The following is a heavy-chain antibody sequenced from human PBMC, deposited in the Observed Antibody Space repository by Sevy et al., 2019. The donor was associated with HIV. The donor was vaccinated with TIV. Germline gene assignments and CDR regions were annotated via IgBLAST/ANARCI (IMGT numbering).Heavy chain of an antibody. Sequence: GGSLRLSCTASGFTFGDYAMSWFRQAPGKGLEWVGFIRSKAYGGTTEYAASVKGRFTISRDDSKSIAYLQMNSLKTEDTAVYYCTRDPTYCSGGSCYSYYYYGMDVWGQGTTVTVSS. CDR1: GFTFGDYA. CDR2: IRSKAYGGTT. D-gene: IGHD2-15*01. J-gene: IGHJ6*02. V-gene: IGHV3-49*03. CDR3: TRDPTYCSGGSCYSYYYYGMDV.